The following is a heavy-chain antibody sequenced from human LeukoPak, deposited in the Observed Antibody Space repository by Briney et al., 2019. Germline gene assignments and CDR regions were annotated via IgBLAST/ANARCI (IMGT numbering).Heavy chain of an antibody. CDR2: ITTRSAT. CDR3: ARVRGAGLQYYYMDV. J-gene: IGHJ6*03. CDR1: GFTFSSYS. Sequence: PGGSLRLPCAASGFTFSSYSMNWVRQAPGKGLEWVSYITTRSATYYTDSVKGRFTISRDNAKDSVYLQMNSLRADDTAVYYSARVRGAGLQYYYMDVWGKGTTVTVSS. D-gene: IGHD1-26*01. V-gene: IGHV3-48*01.